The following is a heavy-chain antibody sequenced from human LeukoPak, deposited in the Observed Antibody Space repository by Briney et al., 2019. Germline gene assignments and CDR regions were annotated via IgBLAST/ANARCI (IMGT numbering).Heavy chain of an antibody. Sequence: PSETLSLTCTVSGGSISSSSYYWGWIRQPPGTGLEWIGSIYYSGSTYYNPSLKSRVTISVDTSKNQFSLKLSSVTAADTAVYYCARAYDSSGYKFDYWGQGTLVTVSS. D-gene: IGHD3-22*01. CDR2: IYYSGST. CDR3: ARAYDSSGYKFDY. CDR1: GGSISSSSYY. V-gene: IGHV4-39*07. J-gene: IGHJ4*02.